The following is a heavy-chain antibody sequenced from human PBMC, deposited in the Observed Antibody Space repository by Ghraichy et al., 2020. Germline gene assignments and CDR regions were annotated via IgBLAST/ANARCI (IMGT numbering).Heavy chain of an antibody. J-gene: IGHJ4*02. D-gene: IGHD4-23*01. CDR1: GGSISDYNCY. CDR3: ARWAGHYGDNCRFDS. Sequence: SETLSLTCNVSGGSISDYNCYWGWIRQPPGKGLEWIGNIYFSGSTYYNPSLESRVTISVDTSKSQFPLKLNSVTASDTAVYFCARWAGHYGDNCRFDSWGQGTVVTVSS. CDR2: IYFSGST. V-gene: IGHV4-39*01.